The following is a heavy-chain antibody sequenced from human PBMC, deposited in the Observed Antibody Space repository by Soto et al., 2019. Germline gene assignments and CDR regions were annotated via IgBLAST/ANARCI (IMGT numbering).Heavy chain of an antibody. D-gene: IGHD3-22*01. Sequence: QVQLVQSGAEVKKPGASVKVSCKASGYTFTGYYMHWVRQAPGQGLEWMGWINPNSGGTNYAQKFQGRVTMTRDTSISTAYMELSRLRSDDTAVYYCVRVHRDYYDSSGYNGYDYWGQGTLVTVSS. CDR1: GYTFTGYY. V-gene: IGHV1-2*02. CDR2: INPNSGGT. J-gene: IGHJ4*02. CDR3: VRVHRDYYDSSGYNGYDY.